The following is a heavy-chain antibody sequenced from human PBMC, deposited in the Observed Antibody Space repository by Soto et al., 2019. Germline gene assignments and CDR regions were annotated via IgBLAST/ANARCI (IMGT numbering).Heavy chain of an antibody. CDR2: IYWDDDQ. V-gene: IGHV2-5*02. D-gene: IGHD4-17*01. CDR3: AHRTGYGALFDY. CDR1: GFSLNTNGVS. Sequence: ITLKESGPTLVKPTQTLTLTCTFSGFSLNTNGVSVGWVRQPPGRALEWLALIYWDDDQHYSPSLKSRLTITKDTSKNQVVLTMTNMDPVDTATYYCAHRTGYGALFDYWGQGTLVTVSS. J-gene: IGHJ4*02.